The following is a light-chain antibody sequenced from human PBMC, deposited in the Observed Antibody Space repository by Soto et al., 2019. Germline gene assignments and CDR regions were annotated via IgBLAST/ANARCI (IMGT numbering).Light chain of an antibody. CDR1: SGNRSYA. Sequence: QLVLTQSPSASASLGASVKLTCTLSSGNRSYAIAWHQQQPEKGPRYLMKLNSDGSHSKGDGIPDRFSGSSSGAERYLTISSRQSEDEADYYCQTWGTGIQVFGTGTKLTVL. J-gene: IGLJ1*01. V-gene: IGLV4-69*01. CDR2: LNSDGSH. CDR3: QTWGTGIQV.